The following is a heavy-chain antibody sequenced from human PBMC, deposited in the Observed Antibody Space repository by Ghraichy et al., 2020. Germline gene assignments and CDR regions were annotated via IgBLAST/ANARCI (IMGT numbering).Heavy chain of an antibody. V-gene: IGHV1-24*01. J-gene: IGHJ6*02. CDR1: GYTLTELS. Sequence: ASGKVSCKVSGYTLTELSMQWVRQAPGKGLEWMGGFDPEDGEMIYAQNFQGRVNMTEDTSTDTTYMELSSLRSEDTAVYYCATDSPPARTGRDYYYGLDVWGQGTTVTVSS. CDR3: ATDSPPARTGRDYYYGLDV. CDR2: FDPEDGEM. D-gene: IGHD7-27*01.